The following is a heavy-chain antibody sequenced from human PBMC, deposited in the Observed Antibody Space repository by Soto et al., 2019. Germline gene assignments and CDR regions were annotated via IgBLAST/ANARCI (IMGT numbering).Heavy chain of an antibody. J-gene: IGHJ6*02. CDR2: INHSGST. CDR1: GGSFSGYY. CDR3: ARGHYDEVRYCSSTNCYYGMDV. Sequence: PSETLSLTCAVYGGSFSGYYWIWIRQPPGKGLEWIGEINHSGSTNYNPSLKSRVTISVDTSKNQFSLKLSSVTAEDTAAYYCARGHYDEVRYCSSTNCYYGMDVWGQGTTVTVSS. D-gene: IGHD2-2*01. V-gene: IGHV4-34*01.